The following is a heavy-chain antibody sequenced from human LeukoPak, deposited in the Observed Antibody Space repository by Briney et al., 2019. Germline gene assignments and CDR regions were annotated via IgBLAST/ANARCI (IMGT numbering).Heavy chain of an antibody. CDR1: GGSFSGYY. D-gene: IGHD6-6*01. CDR3: ARVRYSSSSEFDY. V-gene: IGHV4-34*01. J-gene: IGHJ4*02. Sequence: SETLSLTCAVYGGSFSGYYWSWIRQPPGKGLEWIGEINHSGSTNYNPSLKSRVTISVDTSKNQFSLRLSSVTAADTAVYYCARVRYSSSSEFDYWGQGTLVTVSS. CDR2: INHSGST.